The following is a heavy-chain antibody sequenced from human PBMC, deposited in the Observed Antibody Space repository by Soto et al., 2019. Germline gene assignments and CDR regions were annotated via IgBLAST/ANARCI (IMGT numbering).Heavy chain of an antibody. CDR3: ARGKIQLSYRRAPYFDY. CDR1: GGSFSGYY. J-gene: IGHJ4*02. Sequence: SLTCAVYGGSFSGYYWSWIRQPPGKGLEWIGEINHSGSTNYNPSLKSRVTISVDTSKNQFSLKLSSVTAADTAVYYCARGKIQLSYRRAPYFDYWGQGTVVTVS. D-gene: IGHD5-18*01. CDR2: INHSGST. V-gene: IGHV4-34*01.